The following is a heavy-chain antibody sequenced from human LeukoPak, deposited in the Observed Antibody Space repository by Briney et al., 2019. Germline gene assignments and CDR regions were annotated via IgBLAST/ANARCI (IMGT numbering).Heavy chain of an antibody. CDR3: ARSNSGSYSVFDY. J-gene: IGHJ4*02. CDR2: IRSDGSNR. V-gene: IGHV3-30*02. D-gene: IGHD1-26*01. CDR1: GFTLSSYG. Sequence: PGGSLRLSCEVSGFTLSSYGMHWVRQAPGKGLEWVSFIRSDGSNRYYADSVKGRFTLFRDSSKNTLYLQMNSLRAEDTAAYYCARSNSGSYSVFDYWGQGTLVTVSS.